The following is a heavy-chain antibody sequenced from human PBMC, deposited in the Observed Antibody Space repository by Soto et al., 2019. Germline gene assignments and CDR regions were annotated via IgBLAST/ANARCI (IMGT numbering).Heavy chain of an antibody. CDR2: ISGNSGSS. CDR1: GFTFEDYS. V-gene: IGHV3-9*01. CDR3: TKRRSARPGFDAFDL. Sequence: GGSLRLSCVASGFTFEDYSLHWVRQVPGKGLEWVAGISGNSGSSGYADSVRGRFTVSRDNAKNSLFLQMSSLSPEDTALYYCTKRRSARPGFDAFDLW. D-gene: IGHD3-10*01. J-gene: IGHJ3*01.